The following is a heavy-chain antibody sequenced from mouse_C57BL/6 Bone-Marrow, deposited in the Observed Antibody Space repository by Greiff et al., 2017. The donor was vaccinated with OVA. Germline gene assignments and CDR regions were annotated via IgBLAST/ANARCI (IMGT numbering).Heavy chain of an antibody. Sequence: VQLQQSGAELVRPGASVKLSCTASGFNIKDDYMHWVKQRPEQGLEWIGWIDPENGDTEYASKFQGKATITADTSSNTAYLQLSSLTSEDTAVYYGTPIYYYGWFAYWGQGTLVTVSA. D-gene: IGHD1-1*01. J-gene: IGHJ3*01. V-gene: IGHV14-4*01. CDR3: TPIYYYGWFAY. CDR1: GFNIKDDY. CDR2: IDPENGDT.